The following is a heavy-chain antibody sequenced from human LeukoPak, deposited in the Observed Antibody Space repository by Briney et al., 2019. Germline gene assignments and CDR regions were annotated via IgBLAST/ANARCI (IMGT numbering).Heavy chain of an antibody. Sequence: ASVKVSCKASGYTFTSYDINWVRQAPGQGVEWMGWMNPNSGKTDYAQKLQGRDTMTRKTSISTAYMELSSLRSEDTAVYYCARLLVAMVRGVIARTYYYYGMDVWGQGTTVTVSS. CDR1: GYTFTSYD. V-gene: IGHV1-8*01. CDR3: ARLLVAMVRGVIARTYYYYGMDV. J-gene: IGHJ6*02. D-gene: IGHD3-10*01. CDR2: MNPNSGKT.